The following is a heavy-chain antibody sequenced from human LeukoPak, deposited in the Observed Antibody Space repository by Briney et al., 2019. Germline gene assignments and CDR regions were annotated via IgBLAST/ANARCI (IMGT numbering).Heavy chain of an antibody. Sequence: ASVKVSCKASGYTFTSCRISWVRQAPGQGLEWMGWISAYNGNTNYAQKLQGRVTMTTDTSTSTAYMELRSLRSEDTAVYYCATDGEDGDYDDAFDIWGQGTMVTVSS. CDR2: ISAYNGNT. J-gene: IGHJ3*02. D-gene: IGHD4-17*01. CDR3: ATDGEDGDYDDAFDI. V-gene: IGHV1-18*01. CDR1: GYTFTSCR.